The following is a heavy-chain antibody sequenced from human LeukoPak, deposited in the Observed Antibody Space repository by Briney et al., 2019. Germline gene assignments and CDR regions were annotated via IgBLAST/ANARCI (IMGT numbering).Heavy chain of an antibody. D-gene: IGHD2-15*01. J-gene: IGHJ6*02. CDR2: ISAYNGNT. V-gene: IGHV1-18*01. Sequence: GASVKVSCKASGYTFTSFGISWMRQAPGQGLEWMGWISAYNGNTNYAQKLQGRVTMTTDTSTSTAYMELRSLRSDDTAVYYCATDHCSGGSCYSGVYYYYGMDVWGQGTTVTVSS. CDR1: GYTFTSFG. CDR3: ATDHCSGGSCYSGVYYYYGMDV.